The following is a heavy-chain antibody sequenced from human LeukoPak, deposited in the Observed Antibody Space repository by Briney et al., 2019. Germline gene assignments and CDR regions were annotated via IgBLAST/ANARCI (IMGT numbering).Heavy chain of an antibody. V-gene: IGHV1-2*02. D-gene: IGHD6-19*01. Sequence: GASVKVSCKASGYTFTGYYMHWVRQAPGQGLEWMGWINPNSGGTNYAQKFQGRVTMTRDTSISTAYMELSRLRSDDTAVYYCARGDIFGIAVAGTDYWGQGTLVTVSS. CDR1: GYTFTGYY. CDR3: ARGDIFGIAVAGTDY. J-gene: IGHJ4*02. CDR2: INPNSGGT.